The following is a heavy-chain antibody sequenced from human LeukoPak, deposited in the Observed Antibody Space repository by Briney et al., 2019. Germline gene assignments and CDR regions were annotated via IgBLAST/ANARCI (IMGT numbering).Heavy chain of an antibody. J-gene: IGHJ5*02. V-gene: IGHV3-30*03. CDR3: AREKDSSGYYGFDP. Sequence: QPGGSLRLSCAASGFTFSSYGMHWVRQAPGKGLEWVAVISYDGSNKYYADSVKGRFTISRDNSKNTLYLQMNSLRAEDTAVYYCAREKDSSGYYGFDPWGQGTLVTVSS. CDR1: GFTFSSYG. D-gene: IGHD3-22*01. CDR2: ISYDGSNK.